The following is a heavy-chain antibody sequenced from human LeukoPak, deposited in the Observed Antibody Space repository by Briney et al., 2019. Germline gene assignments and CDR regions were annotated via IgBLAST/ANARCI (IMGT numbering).Heavy chain of an antibody. D-gene: IGHD1-26*01. V-gene: IGHV3-7*03. CDR1: GFSFNGDW. CDR3: ARSSGSYPRDRVDH. CDR2: IKPDGSQK. Sequence: GGSLRLSCVASGFSFNGDWMNWVRQAPGKGLEWVANIKPDGSQKYYVDSVKGRFTISRDNAEKSLFLQMNSLRAEDTAVYYCARSSGSYPRDRVDHWGQGTLVTVSS. J-gene: IGHJ4*02.